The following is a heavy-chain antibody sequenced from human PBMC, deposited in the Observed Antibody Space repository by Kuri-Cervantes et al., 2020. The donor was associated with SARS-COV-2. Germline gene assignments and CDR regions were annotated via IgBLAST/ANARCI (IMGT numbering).Heavy chain of an antibody. Sequence: SETLSLTCTVSGGSISSYYWSWIRQPPGKGLEWIGYIYYSGSTNYNPSLKSRVTISVDTSKNQFSLKLSSVTAADTVVYYCARGTNIAAAGTLDYWGQGTLVTVSS. J-gene: IGHJ4*02. CDR2: IYYSGST. V-gene: IGHV4-59*01. CDR3: ARGTNIAAAGTLDY. CDR1: GGSISSYY. D-gene: IGHD6-13*01.